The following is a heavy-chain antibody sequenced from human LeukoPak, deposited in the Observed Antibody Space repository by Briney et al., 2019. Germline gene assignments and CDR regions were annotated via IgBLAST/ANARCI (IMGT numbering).Heavy chain of an antibody. CDR3: ARNGGNSDFDY. D-gene: IGHD4-23*01. CDR1: GFTVSSNY. J-gene: IGHJ4*02. V-gene: IGHV4-4*02. CDR2: IYRSGNT. Sequence: GSLRLSCAASGFTVSSNYMSWVRQPPGKGLEWIGEIYRSGNTNYNPSLKSRVTISVDKSKNQFSLKLNSLTAADTAVYYCARNGGNSDFDYWGQGTLVTVSS.